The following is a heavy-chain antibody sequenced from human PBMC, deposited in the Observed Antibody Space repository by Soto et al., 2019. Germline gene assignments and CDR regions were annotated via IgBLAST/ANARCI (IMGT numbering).Heavy chain of an antibody. V-gene: IGHV3-30*09. CDR3: ARGDPYYGMAV. J-gene: IGHJ6*02. CDR2: ISYDGSNK. Sequence: QVQLVESGGDVVQPGGSLRLSCAASGFTFSNYIFYLVRQAPGTGPEWVAAISYDGSNKQYAESVKGRFAISRDNPVNSLDLQMNSLRGDDTALYYCARGDPYYGMAVWGQGTTVTFSS. CDR1: GFTFSNYI.